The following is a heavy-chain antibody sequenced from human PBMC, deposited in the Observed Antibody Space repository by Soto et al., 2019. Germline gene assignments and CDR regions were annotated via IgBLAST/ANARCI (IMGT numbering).Heavy chain of an antibody. CDR1: GFTVSSNY. J-gene: IGHJ5*02. CDR3: ARAISSWYNWFDP. V-gene: IGHV3-53*01. Sequence: LRLSCAASGFTVSSNYMSWVRQAPGKGLEWVSVIYSGGSTYYADSVKGRFTISRDNSKNTLYLQMNSLRAEDTAVYYCARAISSWYNWFDPWGQGTLVTVSS. D-gene: IGHD6-13*01. CDR2: IYSGGST.